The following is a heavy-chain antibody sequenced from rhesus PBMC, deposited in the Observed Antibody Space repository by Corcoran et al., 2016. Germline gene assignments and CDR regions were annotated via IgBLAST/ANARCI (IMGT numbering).Heavy chain of an antibody. CDR2: IYGSSGST. CDR3: ARAPRGYYYDSGYFGYFDI. Sequence: QVQLQESGPGLVKPSETLSLTCAVSGYSISSNYWSWIRQPPGKGLEWIGYIYGSSGSTYYNPSLKSRVTISTDTSKNQFSPKLSSVTAADTAVYYCARAPRGYYYDSGYFGYFDIWGPGTPITISS. J-gene: IGHJ2*01. V-gene: IGHV4-147*01. CDR1: GYSISSNY. D-gene: IGHD3-28*01.